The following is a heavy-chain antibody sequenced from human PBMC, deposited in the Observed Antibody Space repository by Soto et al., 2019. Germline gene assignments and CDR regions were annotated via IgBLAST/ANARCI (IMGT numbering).Heavy chain of an antibody. CDR1: GFTFSDYY. D-gene: IGHD3-22*01. J-gene: IGHJ4*02. Sequence: GGSLRLSCAASGFTFSDYYMSWIRQAPGKGLEWVSYISSSSSYTNYADSVKGRFTISRDNAKNSLYLQMNSLRAEDTAVYYCARVRTYYYDSSGYYYEDYWGQGTLVTVSS. V-gene: IGHV3-11*06. CDR2: ISSSSSYT. CDR3: ARVRTYYYDSSGYYYEDY.